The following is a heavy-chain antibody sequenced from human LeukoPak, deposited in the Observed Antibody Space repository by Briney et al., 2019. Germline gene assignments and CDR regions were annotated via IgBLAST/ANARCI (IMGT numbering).Heavy chain of an antibody. D-gene: IGHD3-22*01. Sequence: GGSLRLSCAASGFTFSDYYMSWIRQAPGKGLEWVSYISSSGSTIYYADSVKGRFTISRDNAKNSLYLQMNSLRAEDTAVYYCARASSGYYYAPSPPDYWGQGTLVTVSS. CDR3: ARASSGYYYAPSPPDY. V-gene: IGHV3-11*04. J-gene: IGHJ4*02. CDR1: GFTFSDYY. CDR2: ISSSGSTI.